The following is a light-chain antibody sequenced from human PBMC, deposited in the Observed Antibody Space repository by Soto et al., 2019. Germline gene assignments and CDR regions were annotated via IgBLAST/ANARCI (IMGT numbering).Light chain of an antibody. Sequence: QSVLTQPPSASGTPGQIVAISCSGSSSNIGSNTVPWYQQLPGTAPKLLIYSTSQRSSGIPGRFSGSKSGASASLSILGLQSEDEADYYCAALDDRLNVYVFGPGTKVTVL. CDR3: AALDDRLNVYV. CDR1: SSNIGSNT. J-gene: IGLJ1*01. CDR2: STS. V-gene: IGLV1-44*01.